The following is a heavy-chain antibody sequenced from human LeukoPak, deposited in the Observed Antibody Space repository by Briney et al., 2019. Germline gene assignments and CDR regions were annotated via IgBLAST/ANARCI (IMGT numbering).Heavy chain of an antibody. CDR3: ARDYDILTGYYYYYYGMDV. D-gene: IGHD3-9*01. J-gene: IGHJ6*02. CDR2: ISSSSSYI. CDR1: GFRFSDFT. Sequence: PGGSLRLSCAASGFRFSDFTMTWVRQAPGKGLEWVSSISSSSSYIYYADSVKGRFTISRDNAKNSLYLQMNSLRAEDTAVYYCARDYDILTGYYYYYYGMDVWGQGTTVTVSS. V-gene: IGHV3-21*01.